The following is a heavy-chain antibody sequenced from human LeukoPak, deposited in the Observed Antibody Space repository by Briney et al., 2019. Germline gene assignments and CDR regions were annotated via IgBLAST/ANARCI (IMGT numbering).Heavy chain of an antibody. V-gene: IGHV1-8*01. CDR3: TKGLRADF. Sequence: GASVKVSCKASGYIFTNYDINWVRQATGQGLEWMGWMIPRSGKRVFAEKFQGRVTMTSNSSINTAYMELTSLISDDTAVYYCTKGLRADFWGQGTLVIVSS. CDR2: MIPRSGKR. CDR1: GYIFTNYD. J-gene: IGHJ4*02.